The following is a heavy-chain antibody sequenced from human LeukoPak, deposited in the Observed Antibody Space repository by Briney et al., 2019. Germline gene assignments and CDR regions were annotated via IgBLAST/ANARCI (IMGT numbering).Heavy chain of an antibody. CDR3: ATRYYGSGSYFRLLYMDV. J-gene: IGHJ6*03. CDR1: GFAFTNNF. D-gene: IGHD3-10*01. CDR2: IKQDGSEK. Sequence: GGSLRLSCAASGFAFTNNFMSWVRQVPGKGLEWVANIKQDGSEKTYADSVRGRFTISRDNSKNTLYLQMNSLRAEDTAVYYCATRYYGSGSYFRLLYMDVWGKGTTVTISS. V-gene: IGHV3-7*01.